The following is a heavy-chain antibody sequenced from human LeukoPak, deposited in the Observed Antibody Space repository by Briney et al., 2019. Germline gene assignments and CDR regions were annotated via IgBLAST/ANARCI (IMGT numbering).Heavy chain of an antibody. D-gene: IGHD3-22*01. CDR3: AKGGHRVVIISAHFQH. CDR1: RFTFSSYA. Sequence: PGGSLRLSCAASRFTFSSYAMSWVRQAPGKGLEWVSAISGSGGSTYYADSVKGRFTISRDNSKNTLYLQMNSLRAEDTAVYYCAKGGHRVVIISAHFQHWGQGTLVTVSS. V-gene: IGHV3-23*01. CDR2: ISGSGGST. J-gene: IGHJ1*01.